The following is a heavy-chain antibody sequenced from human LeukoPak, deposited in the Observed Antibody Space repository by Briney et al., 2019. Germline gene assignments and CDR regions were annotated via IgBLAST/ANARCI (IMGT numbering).Heavy chain of an antibody. Sequence: PGGSLRLSCAASGFTFSSYNMNWVRQAPGKGLEWVSTISGSSSYIYYAESVKGRFTIFRDNANNSLYLQMNSLRAEDTAVYYCASALSPWGQGTLVTVSS. J-gene: IGHJ4*02. V-gene: IGHV3-21*01. D-gene: IGHD4/OR15-4a*01. CDR1: GFTFSSYN. CDR2: ISGSSSYI. CDR3: ASALSP.